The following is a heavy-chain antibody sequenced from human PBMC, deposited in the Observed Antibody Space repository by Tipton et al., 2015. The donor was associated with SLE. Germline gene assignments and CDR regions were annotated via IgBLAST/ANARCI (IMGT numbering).Heavy chain of an antibody. CDR3: ARGFLYDGFQV. CDR1: GGSIRSSRHF. V-gene: IGHV4-39*07. Sequence: TLSLTCTVSGGSIRSSRHFWGWIRQPPGKGLEWIGSFYYGKSTFYNPSLKSRVTISVDTSTNRLSLQLSSVTAADTAVYYCARGFLYDGFQVWGQGTLVTVSS. CDR2: FYYGKST. D-gene: IGHD2-2*02. J-gene: IGHJ1*01.